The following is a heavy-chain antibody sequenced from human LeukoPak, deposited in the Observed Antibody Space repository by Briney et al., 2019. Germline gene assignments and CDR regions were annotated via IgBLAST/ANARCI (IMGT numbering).Heavy chain of an antibody. Sequence: ASVKVSCKASGGTFSSYAISWVRQAPGQGLEWMGGIIPIFGTANYAQKFQGRVTITTDESTSTAYMELSSLRSEDTAVYYCARVGYSSSWRSSCYFDYWGQGTLVTVSS. D-gene: IGHD6-13*01. CDR1: GGTFSSYA. J-gene: IGHJ4*02. CDR3: ARVGYSSSWRSSCYFDY. V-gene: IGHV1-69*05. CDR2: IIPIFGTA.